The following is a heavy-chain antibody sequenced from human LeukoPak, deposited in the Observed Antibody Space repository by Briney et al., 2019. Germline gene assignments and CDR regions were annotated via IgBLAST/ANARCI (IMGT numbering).Heavy chain of an antibody. D-gene: IGHD3-22*01. CDR2: IYHSGST. V-gene: IGHV4-39*07. J-gene: IGHJ4*02. CDR1: GGSISSSSYY. Sequence: PSETLSLTCTVSGGSISSSSYYWGWIRQPPGKGLEWIGEIYHSGSTNYNPSLKSRVTISVDKSKNQFSLKLSSVTAADTAVYYCARDRKEDDSSGYYWDYFDYWGQGTLVTVSS. CDR3: ARDRKEDDSSGYYWDYFDY.